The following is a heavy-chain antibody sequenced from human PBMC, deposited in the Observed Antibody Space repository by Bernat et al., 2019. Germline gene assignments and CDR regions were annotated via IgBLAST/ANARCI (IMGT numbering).Heavy chain of an antibody. Sequence: EVQLVESGGGVVRPGGSLRLSCAASGFTFDDYGMSWVRQAPGKGLEWVSGINWNGGSTGYADSVKGRFTISRDNAKNSLYLQMNSLRDEDTALYYCARGLNYDILTGYYNDAFDIWGQGTMVTVSS. V-gene: IGHV3-20*04. CDR3: ARGLNYDILTGYYNDAFDI. CDR1: GFTFDDYG. D-gene: IGHD3-9*01. CDR2: INWNGGST. J-gene: IGHJ3*02.